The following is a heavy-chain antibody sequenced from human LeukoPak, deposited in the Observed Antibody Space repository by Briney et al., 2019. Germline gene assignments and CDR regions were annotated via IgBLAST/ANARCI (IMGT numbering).Heavy chain of an antibody. CDR1: GFTFSSYA. D-gene: IGHD6-13*01. V-gene: IGHV3-23*01. CDR3: AKSPSVLIAPAGYY. J-gene: IGHJ4*02. CDR2: ISGSGGST. Sequence: GGSLRLSCAASGFTFSSYAMSWVRQAPGKGLEWVSAISGSGGSTYYADSVKGRFTISRDNSKNTLYLQMNSLRAEDTAVYYCAKSPSVLIAPAGYYWGQGTLVTVSS.